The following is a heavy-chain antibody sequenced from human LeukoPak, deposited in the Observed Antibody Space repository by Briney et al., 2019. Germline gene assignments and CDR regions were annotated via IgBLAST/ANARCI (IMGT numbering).Heavy chain of an antibody. CDR3: ARAVAALWFDP. J-gene: IGHJ5*02. Sequence: PSETLSLTCTVPGGSISSYYWSWIRQPPGKGLEWIGYIYYSGSTNYNPSLKSRVTISVDTSKNQFSLKLSSVTAADTAVYYCARAVAALWFDPWGQGTLVTVSS. CDR1: GGSISSYY. CDR2: IYYSGST. V-gene: IGHV4-59*01. D-gene: IGHD6-13*01.